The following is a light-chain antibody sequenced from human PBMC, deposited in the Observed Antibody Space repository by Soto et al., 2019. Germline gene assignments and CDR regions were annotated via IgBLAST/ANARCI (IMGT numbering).Light chain of an antibody. CDR3: SSFAGDGYWV. Sequence: QSVLTQPASVSGSPGRSISISCTGTSSDVGSYIIVSWYQQKAGEAPKLIISEVSKRPSGASARFFGSKSGNTASLTISELRPEDEADYYCSSFAGDGYWVFGGGTKLTVL. CDR1: SSDVGSYII. CDR2: EVS. J-gene: IGLJ3*02. V-gene: IGLV2-23*02.